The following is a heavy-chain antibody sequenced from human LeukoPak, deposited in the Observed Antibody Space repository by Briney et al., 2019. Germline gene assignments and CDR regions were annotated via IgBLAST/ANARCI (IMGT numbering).Heavy chain of an antibody. CDR1: GFTFSSYA. CDR2: ISGSGGST. CDR3: SKDLLHGGYFFDY. J-gene: IGHJ4*02. Sequence: GGSLRLSCAASGFTFSSYAMSWVRQAPGKGLEWVSAISGSGGSTYYADSVKGRFTISRDNSKNTLYLQMNSLRAEDTAVYYCSKDLLHGGYFFDYWGQGALVTVSS. D-gene: IGHD2-15*01. V-gene: IGHV3-23*01.